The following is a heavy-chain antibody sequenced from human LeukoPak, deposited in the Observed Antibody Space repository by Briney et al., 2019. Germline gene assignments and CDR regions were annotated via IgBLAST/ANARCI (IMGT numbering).Heavy chain of an antibody. Sequence: PSETLSLTCGVYGGSFSGYYWSWIRQPPGKGLEWIGEINNSGSTNYNPSLKSRVTISVDTSKNQLSLKLSSVTAADTAVYYCVRDIAAAGGFDYWGQGTLVTVSS. D-gene: IGHD6-13*01. CDR1: GGSFSGYY. CDR3: VRDIAAAGGFDY. J-gene: IGHJ4*02. CDR2: INNSGST. V-gene: IGHV4-34*01.